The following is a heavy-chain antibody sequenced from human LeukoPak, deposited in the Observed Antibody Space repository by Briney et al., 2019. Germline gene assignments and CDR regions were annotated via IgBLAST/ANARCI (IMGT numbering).Heavy chain of an antibody. D-gene: IGHD5-18*01. V-gene: IGHV1-69*04. CDR1: GGTFSSSA. CDR2: IIPVLNIT. Sequence: SVKVSCKASGGTFSSSAITWVRPAPGQGLEWMGRIIPVLNITSYAQKFQGSVTITADTSTSTVYMELSSLRSEETAVYYCARDQGLTAPPPYGLDVWGQGTTVIVSS. J-gene: IGHJ6*02. CDR3: ARDQGLTAPPPYGLDV.